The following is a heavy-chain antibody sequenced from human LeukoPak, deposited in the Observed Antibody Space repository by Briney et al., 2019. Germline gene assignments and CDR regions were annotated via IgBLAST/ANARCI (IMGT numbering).Heavy chain of an antibody. J-gene: IGHJ4*02. D-gene: IGHD5/OR15-5a*01. CDR3: ARGSTISQNPLFDY. Sequence: GGSLRLSCEASGFTFTSHWTHWVGQAPGKGLVWVSRINSDGSSTSYADSVKGRFTISRDGAKNTLYLQMNSLRDEDTAVYYCARGSTISQNPLFDYWGQGTLVTVSS. V-gene: IGHV3-74*01. CDR2: INSDGSST. CDR1: GFTFTSHW.